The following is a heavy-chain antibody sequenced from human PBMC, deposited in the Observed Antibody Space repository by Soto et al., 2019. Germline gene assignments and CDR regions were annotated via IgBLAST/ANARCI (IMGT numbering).Heavy chain of an antibody. J-gene: IGHJ1*01. Sequence: QVQLVQSGAEVKKPGSSVKVSCKASGGTFSSYAISWVRQAPAQGLEWMGGNIPIFGTANDAQKFQGRTTITPDEPSDPALMALGRGRSDVSAGDCCRWPAGYRRDGYGPASMLYWGEGPLVTVSS. CDR1: GGTFSSYA. CDR3: RWPAGYRRDGYGPASMLY. CDR2: NIPIFGTA. D-gene: IGHD5-12*01. V-gene: IGHV1-69*05.